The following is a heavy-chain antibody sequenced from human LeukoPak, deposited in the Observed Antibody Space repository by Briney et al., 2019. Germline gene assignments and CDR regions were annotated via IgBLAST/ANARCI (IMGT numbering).Heavy chain of an antibody. D-gene: IGHD3-9*01. Sequence: PGGSLRLSCAASGFTFSSYSMNWVRQAPGKGLEWVSSISSSSSYIYYADSVKGRFTISRDNAKNSLYLQMNSPRAEDTAVYYCARDLTPYYDILTGPSWGYGMDVWGKGTTVTVSS. J-gene: IGHJ6*04. CDR2: ISSSSSYI. CDR1: GFTFSSYS. CDR3: ARDLTPYYDILTGPSWGYGMDV. V-gene: IGHV3-21*01.